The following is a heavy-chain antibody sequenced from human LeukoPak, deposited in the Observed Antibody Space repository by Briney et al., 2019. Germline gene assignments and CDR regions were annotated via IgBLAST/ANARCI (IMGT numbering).Heavy chain of an antibody. Sequence: GGSLRLSCAASGFTFSSYAMHWVRQAPGKGLEWVAVISYDGSNKYYADSVKGRLTISRDNSKNTLYLQMNSLRAEDTAVYYCARERDSSAFDIWGQGTMVTVSS. CDR2: ISYDGSNK. D-gene: IGHD2-15*01. V-gene: IGHV3-30-3*01. CDR1: GFTFSSYA. CDR3: ARERDSSAFDI. J-gene: IGHJ3*02.